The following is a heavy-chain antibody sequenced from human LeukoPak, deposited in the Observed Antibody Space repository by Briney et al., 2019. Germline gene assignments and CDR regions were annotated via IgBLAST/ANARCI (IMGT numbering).Heavy chain of an antibody. J-gene: IGHJ3*02. CDR1: RVSISTSNYY. V-gene: IGHV4-39*07. CDR3: ARGGIGAFDI. D-gene: IGHD1-1*01. Sequence: SETLSLTCTASRVSISTSNYYWGCVRQPPGQALVSFVNIFYSVNTYYSPSLKSRVTISVDKSKNQFSLKLSSVIAADTAMYYCARGGIGAFDIWGQGTMVTVSS. CDR2: IFYSVNT.